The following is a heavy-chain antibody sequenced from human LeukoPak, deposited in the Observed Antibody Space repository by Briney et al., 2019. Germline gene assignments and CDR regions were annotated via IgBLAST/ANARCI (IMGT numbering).Heavy chain of an antibody. D-gene: IGHD5-24*01. V-gene: IGHV4-4*07. CDR2: IYSSGNT. Sequence: PSETLSLTCTVSGVSISTYYWTWIRQPAGKGLEWIGRIYSSGNTNYNPSLESRVTMSIDTSKNQFSLKLSSVTAADTAVYYCAREDGLWLQDNLYYYYYGMDVWGQGTTVTVSS. CDR1: GVSISTYY. J-gene: IGHJ6*02. CDR3: AREDGLWLQDNLYYYYYGMDV.